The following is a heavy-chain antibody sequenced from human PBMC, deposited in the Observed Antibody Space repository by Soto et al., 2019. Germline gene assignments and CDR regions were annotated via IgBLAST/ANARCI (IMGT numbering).Heavy chain of an antibody. CDR3: TTESITMIVVVITNEYFQH. Sequence: EVQLVESGGGLVKPGGSLRLSCAASGFTFSNAWMNWVRQAPGKGLEWVGRIKSKTDGGTTDYAAPVKGRFTTSRDDSKNTLYLQMNSLKTEDTAVYYCTTESITMIVVVITNEYFQHWGQGTLVTVSS. CDR1: GFTFSNAW. CDR2: IKSKTDGGTT. V-gene: IGHV3-15*07. D-gene: IGHD3-22*01. J-gene: IGHJ1*01.